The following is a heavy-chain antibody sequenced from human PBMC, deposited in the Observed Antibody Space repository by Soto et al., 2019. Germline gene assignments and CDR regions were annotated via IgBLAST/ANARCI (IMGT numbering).Heavy chain of an antibody. D-gene: IGHD3-22*01. Sequence: SLRLSCEGSGFTFSSKWMTWVRQVPGKGLEWVGRIKSKTDGGTIDYAAPVKDRFTISRDDSKNTLFLQMNSLKTEDTGVYYCTCESYDSSGQKYWGQGTLVTVSS. J-gene: IGHJ4*02. CDR3: TCESYDSSGQKY. CDR2: IKSKTDGGTI. V-gene: IGHV3-15*01. CDR1: GFTFSSKW.